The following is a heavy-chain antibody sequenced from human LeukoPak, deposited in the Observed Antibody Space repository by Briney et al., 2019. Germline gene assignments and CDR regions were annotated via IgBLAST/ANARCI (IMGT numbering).Heavy chain of an antibody. V-gene: IGHV4-59*01. CDR1: GGSISSYY. CDR2: IYYSGST. D-gene: IGHD5-18*01. CDR3: ARGLDCYSYGFARVGYFDY. Sequence: PSETLCLTCTVSGGSISSYYWSWIRQPPGKGLEWIGYIYYSGSTNYNPSLKSRVTISVDTSKNQFSLKLSSVTAADTAVYYCARGLDCYSYGFARVGYFDYWGQGTLVTVSS. J-gene: IGHJ4*02.